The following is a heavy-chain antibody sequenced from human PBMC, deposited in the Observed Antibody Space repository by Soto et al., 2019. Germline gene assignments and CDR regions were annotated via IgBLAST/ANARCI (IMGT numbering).Heavy chain of an antibody. V-gene: IGHV3-9*01. CDR2: ISWNSGNI. D-gene: IGHD4-17*01. J-gene: IGHJ4*02. CDR1: GFNFDDYA. Sequence: EVHLVESGGGLVQPGRSLRLSCAASGFNFDDYAMHWVRQAPGKGLEWVSGISWNSGNIGYADSVKGRFTISRDNAKNSLYLQMNSLRAEDTALYYCAIFRTVTTPFDYWGQGTLVTVSS. CDR3: AIFRTVTTPFDY.